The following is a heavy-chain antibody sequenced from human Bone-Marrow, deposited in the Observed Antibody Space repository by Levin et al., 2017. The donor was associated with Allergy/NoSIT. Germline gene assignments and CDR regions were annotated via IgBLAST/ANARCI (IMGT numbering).Heavy chain of an antibody. CDR1: GGSISSYY. V-gene: IGHV4-59*08. CDR3: ACGSGSYYTLFDY. Sequence: SQTLSLTCTVSGGSISSYYWSWIRQPPGKGLEWIGYIYYSGSTNYNPSLKSRVTISVDTSKNQFSLKLSSVTAADTAVYYCACGSGSYYTLFDYWGQGTLVTVSS. CDR2: IYYSGST. D-gene: IGHD3-10*01. J-gene: IGHJ4*02.